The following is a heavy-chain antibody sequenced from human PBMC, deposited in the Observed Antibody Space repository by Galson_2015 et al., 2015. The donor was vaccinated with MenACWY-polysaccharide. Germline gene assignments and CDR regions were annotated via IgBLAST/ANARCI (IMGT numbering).Heavy chain of an antibody. D-gene: IGHD4-23*01. J-gene: IGHJ2*01. V-gene: IGHV4-61*02. Sequence: PLSLTCTVSGGSISSGSYFWTWIQQPAGKGLEWIGRIYTSGSTNYNPSLKSRVTISVDTSKNQFSLKLSSVTAADTAVYYCAREGRTAVTYPLYARSEYWYFDLWGRGTLVTVSS. CDR2: IYTSGST. CDR1: GGSISSGSYF. CDR3: AREGRTAVTYPLYARSEYWYFDL.